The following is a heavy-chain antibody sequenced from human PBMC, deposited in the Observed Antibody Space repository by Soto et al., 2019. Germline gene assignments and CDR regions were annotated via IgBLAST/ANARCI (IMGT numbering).Heavy chain of an antibody. D-gene: IGHD1-7*01. CDR1: GGSITSYR. CDR2: INTSGNT. CDR3: ARESGDNWDYEAY. V-gene: IGHV4-4*07. Sequence: QVQLQESGPGLVRPLETLSLTCKVSGGSITSYRWIWIRQSAGKGLEWIGRINTSGNTHYNPSLKSRVIVSIDTSQNQFFLTVTSVTAADSAVYYCARESGDNWDYEAYWGQGTPVTVSS. J-gene: IGHJ4*02.